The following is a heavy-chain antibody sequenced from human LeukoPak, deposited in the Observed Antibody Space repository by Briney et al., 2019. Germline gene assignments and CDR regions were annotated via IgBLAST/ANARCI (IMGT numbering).Heavy chain of an antibody. CDR2: IWYDGSNK. D-gene: IGHD3-22*01. V-gene: IGHV3-33*06. J-gene: IGHJ5*02. Sequence: GRSLRLSCAASGFTFSSYGMHWVRQAPGKGLEWVAVIWYDGSNKYYADSVKGRFTISRDNSKNTLYLQMNSLRAEDTAAYYCAKDNGHYYDSSGYYAPWFDPWGQGTLVTVSS. CDR1: GFTFSSYG. CDR3: AKDNGHYYDSSGYYAPWFDP.